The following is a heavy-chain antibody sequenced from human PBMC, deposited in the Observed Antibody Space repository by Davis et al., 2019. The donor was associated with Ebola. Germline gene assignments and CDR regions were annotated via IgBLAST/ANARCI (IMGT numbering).Heavy chain of an antibody. CDR3: ARTWGTTHYYYYGMDV. CDR2: ISYDGSNK. CDR1: GFTFSSYA. Sequence: PGGSLTLSCAASGFTFSSYAMHWVRQAPGKGLEWVAVISYDGSNKYYADSVKGRFTISRDNSKNTLYLQMNSLRAEDTAVYYCARTWGTTHYYYYGMDVWGKGTTVTVSS. J-gene: IGHJ6*04. D-gene: IGHD1-1*01. V-gene: IGHV3-30-3*01.